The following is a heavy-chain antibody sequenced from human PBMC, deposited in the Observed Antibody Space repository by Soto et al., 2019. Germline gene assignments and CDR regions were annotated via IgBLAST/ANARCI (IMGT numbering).Heavy chain of an antibody. CDR1: GYSFTNYG. D-gene: IGHD6-19*01. Sequence: QAPLVQSGGEVKKPGASVKVSCKASGYSFTNYGITWVRQAPGQGFEWMGWISAYNGDTNYAQKLQGRVTMTTDASTSTAYLELRSLRSDDTAVYYCARDRGVAPPVAGNTHYYYDMDVWGKGTTVTVSS. CDR3: ARDRGVAPPVAGNTHYYYDMDV. V-gene: IGHV1-18*01. CDR2: ISAYNGDT. J-gene: IGHJ6*03.